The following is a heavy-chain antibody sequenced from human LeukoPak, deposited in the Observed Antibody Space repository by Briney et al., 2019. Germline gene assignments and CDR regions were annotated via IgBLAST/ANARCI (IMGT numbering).Heavy chain of an antibody. J-gene: IGHJ5*02. CDR2: INHSGST. Sequence: SETLSLTCTVSGGSISGYYWSWIRQPPGKGLEWIGEINHSGSTNYNPSLKSRVTISVDTSKNQFSLKLSSVTAADTAVYYCARHGARRWFDPWGQGTLVTVSS. CDR1: GGSISGYY. D-gene: IGHD3-16*01. V-gene: IGHV4-34*01. CDR3: ARHGARRWFDP.